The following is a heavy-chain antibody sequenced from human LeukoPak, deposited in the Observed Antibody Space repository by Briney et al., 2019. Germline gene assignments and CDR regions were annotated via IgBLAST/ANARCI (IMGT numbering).Heavy chain of an antibody. CDR1: GFTFTSSA. CDR3: AAGRYSGSWYRRINWFDP. J-gene: IGHJ5*02. CDR2: IVVGSGNT. D-gene: IGHD6-13*01. V-gene: IGHV1-58*01. Sequence: SVKVSCKASGFTFTSSAVQWVRQARGQRLEWIGWIVVGSGNTNYAQKFQERVTITRDMSTSTAYMELSSLRSEDTAVYYCAAGRYSGSWYRRINWFDPWGQGTLVTVSS.